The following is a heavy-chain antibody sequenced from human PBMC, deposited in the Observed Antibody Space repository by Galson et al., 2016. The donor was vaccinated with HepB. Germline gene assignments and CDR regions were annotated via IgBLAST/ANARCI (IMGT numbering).Heavy chain of an antibody. J-gene: IGHJ4*02. CDR1: GFPFSVYS. CDR3: ARRVDRRRDFDY. Sequence: SLRLSCAASGFPFSVYSMHWVRQAPGKGLEWLAVISYDGGNKYYADSVKGRFTISKDNSKNMLYLHMSSLRTEDTALYFCARRVDRRRDFDYWGQGTLVTVSS. V-gene: IGHV3-30-3*01. CDR2: ISYDGGNK.